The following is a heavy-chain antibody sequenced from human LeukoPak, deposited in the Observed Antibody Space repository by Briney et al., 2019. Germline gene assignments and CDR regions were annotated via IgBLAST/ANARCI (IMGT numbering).Heavy chain of an antibody. CDR2: IVVGSGNT. Sequence: GTSVKVSGKASGFTFTSSAMQWVRQARGQRLEWIGWIVVGSGNTNYAQKFQGRVTMTRDTSTSTIYMEVSSLRSEDTAVYYCATSFRAVNWFDPWGQGTLVTVSS. CDR1: GFTFTSSA. CDR3: ATSFRAVNWFDP. D-gene: IGHD3-10*01. J-gene: IGHJ5*02. V-gene: IGHV1-58*02.